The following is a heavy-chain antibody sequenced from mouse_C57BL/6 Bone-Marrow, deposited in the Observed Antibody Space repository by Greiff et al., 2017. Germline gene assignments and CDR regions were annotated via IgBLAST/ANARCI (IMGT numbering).Heavy chain of an antibody. J-gene: IGHJ3*01. CDR3: AGYYGSSPWFAY. D-gene: IGHD1-1*01. CDR2: ISYDGSN. V-gene: IGHV3-6*01. CDR1: GYSITSGYY. Sequence: VQLKESGPGLVKPSQSLSLTCSVTGYSITSGYYWNWIRQFPGNQLEWMGYISYDGSNNTNPSLNNLISITLDTAKNQFFLKLNSVTTEDTATYYCAGYYGSSPWFAYWGQGTLVTVSA.